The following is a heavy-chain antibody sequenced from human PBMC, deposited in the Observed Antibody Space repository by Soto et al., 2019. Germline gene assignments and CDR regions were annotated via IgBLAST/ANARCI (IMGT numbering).Heavy chain of an antibody. CDR1: GGTFSSYA. D-gene: IGHD3-22*01. J-gene: IGHJ6*02. CDR2: IIPIFGTA. Sequence: ASVKVSCKASGGTFSSYAISWVRQAPGQGLEWMGGIIPIFGTANYAQKFQGRVTITADKSTSTAYMELSSLRSEDTAVYYCARVQSYYYDSSGYQYYYYHGMDVWGQGTTVTVSS. CDR3: ARVQSYYYDSSGYQYYYYHGMDV. V-gene: IGHV1-69*06.